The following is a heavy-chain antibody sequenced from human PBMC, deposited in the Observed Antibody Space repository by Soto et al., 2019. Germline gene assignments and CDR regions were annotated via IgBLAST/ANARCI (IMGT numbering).Heavy chain of an antibody. J-gene: IGHJ4*02. CDR1: GFTFSNAW. CDR2: IKSKTDGGTI. CDR3: TTDMVVVVPAAMSGEDYFDY. D-gene: IGHD2-2*01. V-gene: IGHV3-15*01. Sequence: GGSLRLSCAASGFTFSNAWMSWVRQAPGKGLEWVGRIKSKTDGGTIDYAAPVKGRFTISRDDSKNTLYLQMNSLKTEDTAVYYCTTDMVVVVPAAMSGEDYFDYWGQGTLVTVSS.